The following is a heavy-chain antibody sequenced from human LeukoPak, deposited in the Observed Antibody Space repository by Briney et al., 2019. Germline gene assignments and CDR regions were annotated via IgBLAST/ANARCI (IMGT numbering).Heavy chain of an antibody. V-gene: IGHV1-18*01. J-gene: IGHJ5*02. CDR1: GYTFASYD. CDR3: ARDLTHP. CDR2: ISAYNGNT. Sequence: GASVKVSCKASGYTFASYDVNWVRQATGQGLEWMGWISAYNGNTNYAQKLQGRVTMTTDTSTSTAYMELRSLRSDDAAVYYCARDLTHPWGQGTLVTVSS.